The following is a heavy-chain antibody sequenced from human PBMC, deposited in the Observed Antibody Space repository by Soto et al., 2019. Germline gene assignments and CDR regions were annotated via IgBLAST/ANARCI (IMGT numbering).Heavy chain of an antibody. Sequence: SETLSLTCVVSGGSLSSYCWSWIRQPPGKGLEWIGYIYYSGSTNYNPSLKSRVTISVDTSKNQFSLKLTSVTAADTAVYYCARDKSTGLFDYWGQGTLVTVSS. CDR3: ARDKSTGLFDY. J-gene: IGHJ4*02. V-gene: IGHV4-59*12. D-gene: IGHD2-8*02. CDR1: GGSLSSYC. CDR2: IYYSGST.